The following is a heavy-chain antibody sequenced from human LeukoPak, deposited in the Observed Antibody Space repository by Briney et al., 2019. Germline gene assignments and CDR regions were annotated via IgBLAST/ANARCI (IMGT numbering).Heavy chain of an antibody. CDR1: GSTFSSYW. Sequence: GGSLRLSCAASGSTFSSYWMHWVRQAPGKGLVWVSRINSDGSSTNYADSVKGRFTISRDNSKNTLYLQMNSLRAEDTAVYYCAKGPLWFGELLDGMDVWGQGTTVTVSS. D-gene: IGHD3-10*01. CDR3: AKGPLWFGELLDGMDV. J-gene: IGHJ6*02. CDR2: INSDGSST. V-gene: IGHV3-74*01.